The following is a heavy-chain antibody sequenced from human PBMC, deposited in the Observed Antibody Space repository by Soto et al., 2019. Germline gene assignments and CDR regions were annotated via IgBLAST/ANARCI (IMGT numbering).Heavy chain of an antibody. Sequence: ASLKVSCKTSGYTFTSLAINWVRQATGQGLEWLGWMSPNSGNTAYAQKFQGRVTMTRDTSMSTVYMELSSLTSEDTAVYYCARGIEAGFDYWGQGTRVTVSS. J-gene: IGHJ4*02. D-gene: IGHD6-13*01. V-gene: IGHV1-8*01. CDR2: MSPNSGNT. CDR3: ARGIEAGFDY. CDR1: GYTFTSLA.